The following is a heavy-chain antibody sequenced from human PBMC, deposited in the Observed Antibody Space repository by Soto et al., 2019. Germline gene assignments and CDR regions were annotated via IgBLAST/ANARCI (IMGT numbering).Heavy chain of an antibody. CDR1: GYIFVNYG. D-gene: IGHD5-12*01. J-gene: IGHJ6*02. V-gene: IGHV1-18*01. CDR3: AMVDNCGTPAPQDV. CDR2: ISPYSGNT. Sequence: QVQLVQSGDEVRKPGSSVKVSCKASGYIFVNYGIAWVRQAPGQGLEWMGWISPYSGNTHYASKVQGRLTMTTDISTRTAYVDLGSLTSDDTAVYYCAMVDNCGTPAPQDVWGQGTTVTVSS.